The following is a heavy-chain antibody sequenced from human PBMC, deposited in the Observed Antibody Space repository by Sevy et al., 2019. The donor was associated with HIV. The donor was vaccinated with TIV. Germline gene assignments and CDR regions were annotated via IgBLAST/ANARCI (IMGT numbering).Heavy chain of an antibody. CDR1: GFTFANYA. D-gene: IGHD3-22*01. CDR3: AGARFDSSGSFDAFDI. J-gene: IGHJ3*02. CDR2: IYGTAGVT. Sequence: GGSLRLSCKPSGFTFANYAMNWVRQAPGKGLEWVSTIYGTAGVTYYADSVKGRFTISRDNSKNTLYLQMNSLRTEDTAIYYCAGARFDSSGSFDAFDIWGQGTMVTVSS. V-gene: IGHV3-23*01.